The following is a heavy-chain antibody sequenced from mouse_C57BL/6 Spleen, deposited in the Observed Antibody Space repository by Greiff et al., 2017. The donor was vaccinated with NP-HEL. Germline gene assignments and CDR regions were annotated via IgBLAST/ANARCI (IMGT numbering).Heavy chain of an antibody. J-gene: IGHJ3*01. Sequence: VQLQQSGPELVKPGASVKISCKASGYSFTGYYMNWVKQSPEKSLEWIGEINPSTGGTTYNQKFKAKATLTVDKSSSTAYMQLKSLTSEDSAVYYCARSEYDYDWFAYWGQGTLVTVSA. CDR1: GYSFTGYY. D-gene: IGHD2-4*01. V-gene: IGHV1-42*01. CDR3: ARSEYDYDWFAY. CDR2: INPSTGGT.